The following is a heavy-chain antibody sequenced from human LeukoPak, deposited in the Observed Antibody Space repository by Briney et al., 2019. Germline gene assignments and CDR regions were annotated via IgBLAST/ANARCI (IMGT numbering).Heavy chain of an antibody. J-gene: IGHJ5*02. CDR3: AREGYYDSSGYNWFDP. CDR2: IYHSGSP. CDR1: GGSISSNNW. V-gene: IGHV4-4*02. D-gene: IGHD3-22*01. Sequence: SETLSLTCAVSGGSISSNNWWGWVRQPPGKGLEWIGEIYHSGSPNYNPSLKSRVTISVDRSKNQFSLRLTSVTAADTAVYYCAREGYYDSSGYNWFDPWGQGTLVTVSS.